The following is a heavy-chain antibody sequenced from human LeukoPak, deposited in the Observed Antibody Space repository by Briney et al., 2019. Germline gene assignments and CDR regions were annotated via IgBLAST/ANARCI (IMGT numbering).Heavy chain of an antibody. CDR2: INPKSGGT. V-gene: IGHV1-2*02. CDR1: GYTFSGHY. Sequence: ASVKVSCKASGYTFSGHYMHWIRQAPGQGLEWMGWINPKSGGTNYAQKFQGRVTMTRDTSISTAYMDMSSLRSDDTAVYYCARNLWFGESSDAFDMWGQGTMVTVSS. D-gene: IGHD3-10*01. CDR3: ARNLWFGESSDAFDM. J-gene: IGHJ3*02.